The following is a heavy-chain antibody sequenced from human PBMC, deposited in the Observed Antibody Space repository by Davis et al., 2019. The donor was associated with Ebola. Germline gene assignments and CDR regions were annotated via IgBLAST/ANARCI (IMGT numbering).Heavy chain of an antibody. Sequence: ASVKVSCKASGYTFTRHDINWVRQATGQGLEWMGWINPNSGGTNYAQKFQGRVTMTRDTSISTAYMELSRLRSDDTAVYYCARPRDRYDFWSGYTEGFDYWGQGTLVTVSS. J-gene: IGHJ4*02. V-gene: IGHV1-2*02. CDR2: INPNSGGT. CDR3: ARPRDRYDFWSGYTEGFDY. D-gene: IGHD3-3*01. CDR1: GYTFTRHD.